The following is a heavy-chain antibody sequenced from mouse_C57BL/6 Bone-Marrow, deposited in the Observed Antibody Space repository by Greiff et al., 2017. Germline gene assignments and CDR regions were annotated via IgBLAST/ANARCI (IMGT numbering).Heavy chain of an antibody. Sequence: EVTVVESGGGLVQPGESLKLSCESNEYEFPSHDMSWVRKTPETRLALVAAINSDGGSTYYPDTMERRFIISRDNTKKTLYRQMSRLRSEDTALYYCERHQGYDYDWFAYWGQGTLGTVSA. D-gene: IGHD2-4*01. CDR2: INSDGGST. CDR3: ERHQGYDYDWFAY. J-gene: IGHJ3*01. V-gene: IGHV5-2*01. CDR1: EYEFPSHD.